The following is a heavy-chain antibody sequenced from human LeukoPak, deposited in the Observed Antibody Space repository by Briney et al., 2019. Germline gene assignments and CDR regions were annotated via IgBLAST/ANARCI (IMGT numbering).Heavy chain of an antibody. D-gene: IGHD3-10*01. V-gene: IGHV4-61*05. CDR2: LYYTGSI. CDR1: AGSISSSSYY. Sequence: ETLSLTCTVSAGSISSSSYYWGWIRQPPGKGLEWIGYLYYTGSINYNPSLKSRVTISIDTSKNQFSLRLSSVTAADTAVYYCARHGGVVRGEGSDAFDIWGQGTMVTVSS. CDR3: ARHGGVVRGEGSDAFDI. J-gene: IGHJ3*02.